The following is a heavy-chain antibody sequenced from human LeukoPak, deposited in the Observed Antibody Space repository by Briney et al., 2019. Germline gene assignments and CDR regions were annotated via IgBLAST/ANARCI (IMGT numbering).Heavy chain of an antibody. CDR3: ERGAGYSGYDRSGEFDY. D-gene: IGHD5-12*01. J-gene: IGHJ4*02. V-gene: IGHV1-69*13. CDR2: LIPIFGTA. Sequence: SVKVSCKASGGTISRYAISWVRQAPGQGLEWMGGLIPIFGTANYAQKFQGRVTITADESTSTAYMELSSLRSEDTAVYYCERGAGYSGYDRSGEFDYWGQGTLVTVSS. CDR1: GGTISRYA.